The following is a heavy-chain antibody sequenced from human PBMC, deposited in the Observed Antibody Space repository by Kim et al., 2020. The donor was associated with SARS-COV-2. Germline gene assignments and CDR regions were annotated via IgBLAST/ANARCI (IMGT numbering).Heavy chain of an antibody. J-gene: IGHJ6*02. Sequence: GGSLRLSCAASGFTFSSYSMNWVRQAPGKGLEWVSSISSSSSYIYYADSVKGRFTISRDNAKNSLYLQMNSLRAEDTAVYYCASVGCSSTGCQYYYGMDVWGQGTTVTVSS. V-gene: IGHV3-21*01. CDR2: ISSSSSYI. CDR1: GFTFSSYS. D-gene: IGHD2-2*01. CDR3: ASVGCSSTGCQYYYGMDV.